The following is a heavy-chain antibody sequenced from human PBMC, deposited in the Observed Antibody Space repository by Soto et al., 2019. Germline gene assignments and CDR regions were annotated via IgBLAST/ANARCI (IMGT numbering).Heavy chain of an antibody. CDR2: IYPGDSDT. J-gene: IGHJ6*02. V-gene: IGHV5-51*01. CDR3: ARLGFDYDFLSGYYNVHHYYGIDV. CDR1: GYKVSTWHNFTSYW. D-gene: IGHD3-3*01. Sequence: PGESLKISCMGSGYKVSTWHNFTSYWIAWVRQMPGEGPEWMGIIYPGDSDTTYSPSFQGQVTISADKSINTVYLQWSSLKASDTATYYCARLGFDYDFLSGYYNVHHYYGIDVWGQGTTVTSP.